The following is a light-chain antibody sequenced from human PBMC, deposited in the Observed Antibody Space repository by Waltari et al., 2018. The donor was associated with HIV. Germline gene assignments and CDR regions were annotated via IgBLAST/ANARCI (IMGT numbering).Light chain of an antibody. CDR1: QSISFY. CDR3: QQSFSLPIT. V-gene: IGKV1-39*01. Sequence: DIQMTQSPSSLSASVGDRVTITCRASQSISFYLNWYQHISGKAPKPLIYGASGLQSGVPSRFSGGGSGTEFTLTISSLQPEDSATYYCQQSFSLPITFGQGTRLEIK. CDR2: GAS. J-gene: IGKJ5*01.